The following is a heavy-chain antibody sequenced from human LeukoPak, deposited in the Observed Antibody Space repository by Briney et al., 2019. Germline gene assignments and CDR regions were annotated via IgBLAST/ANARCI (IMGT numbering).Heavy chain of an antibody. J-gene: IGHJ5*02. Sequence: KFQGRVTITRDTSASTAYMELSSLRSEDTAVYYCARAVGRFLECFSRAWFDPWGQGTLVTVSS. CDR3: ARAVGRFLECFSRAWFDP. V-gene: IGHV1-3*01. D-gene: IGHD3-3*01.